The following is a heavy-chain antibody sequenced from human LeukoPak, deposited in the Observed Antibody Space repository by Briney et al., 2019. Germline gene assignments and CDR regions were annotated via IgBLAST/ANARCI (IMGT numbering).Heavy chain of an antibody. Sequence: GGTLRLSCAASGFTFSSYSMNWVRQAPGKGLEWVSYISSSGSTIYYADSVKGRFTISRDNAKNSLYLQMNSLRAEDTALYYCAREQGATEFDYWGQGTLVTVSS. V-gene: IGHV3-48*04. J-gene: IGHJ4*02. D-gene: IGHD1-26*01. CDR1: GFTFSSYS. CDR3: AREQGATEFDY. CDR2: ISSSGSTI.